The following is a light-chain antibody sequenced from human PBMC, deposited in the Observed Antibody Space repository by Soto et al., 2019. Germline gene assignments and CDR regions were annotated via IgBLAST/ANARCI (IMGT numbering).Light chain of an antibody. J-gene: IGLJ3*02. CDR2: AVS. CDR1: SGDVGGYTS. Sequence: QSALTQPASVSGSPGQSITISCTGTSGDVGGYTSVSWYQHHPGRAPKFIIYAVSNRPSGVSHRFSGSKSGNTASLTISELQAAGEADYYCSSYTSSSALVFGGGTKVTVL. V-gene: IGLV2-14*01. CDR3: SSYTSSSALV.